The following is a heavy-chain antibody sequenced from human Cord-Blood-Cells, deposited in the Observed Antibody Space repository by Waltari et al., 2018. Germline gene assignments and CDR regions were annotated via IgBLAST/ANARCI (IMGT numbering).Heavy chain of an antibody. CDR3: ARESPYGGNTYWYFDL. CDR1: GVTVSSHY. D-gene: IGHD4-17*01. CDR2: IYSGGST. V-gene: IGHV3-53*01. Sequence: EVQLVESGGGLIQPGGSLRLSWAASGVTVSSHYLSWVRQAPGEGLEWVSVIYSGGSTYYADSVKGRFTISRDNSKNTLYLQMNSLRAEDTAVYYCARESPYGGNTYWYFDLWGRGTLVTVSS. J-gene: IGHJ2*01.